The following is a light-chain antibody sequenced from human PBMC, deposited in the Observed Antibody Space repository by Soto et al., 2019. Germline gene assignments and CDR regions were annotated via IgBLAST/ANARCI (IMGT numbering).Light chain of an antibody. CDR3: QQRYNWPPWT. Sequence: EIVLTQSPATLSLSPGERATLSCRASQSVSDYLAWYQQKPGQAPRLLIYDASTRATGIPARFSGSGSGTDFTLTISSLEPEDFVVYFCQQRYNWPPWTFGQGTKADI. J-gene: IGKJ1*01. V-gene: IGKV3-11*01. CDR1: QSVSDY. CDR2: DAS.